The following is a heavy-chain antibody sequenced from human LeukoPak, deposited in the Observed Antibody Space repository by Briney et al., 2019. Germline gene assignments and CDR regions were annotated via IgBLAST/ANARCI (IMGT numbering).Heavy chain of an antibody. J-gene: IGHJ5*02. CDR2: INHSGST. V-gene: IGHV4-34*01. CDR1: GGSFSGYY. D-gene: IGHD5-18*01. Sequence: PSETLSLTCAVYGGSFSGYYWSWIRQPPGKGLEWIGEINHSGSTNYNPSLKSRVTISVDTSKNQFSLKLSSVTAADTAVYYCARHASSGYSYGLVKYNWFDPWGQGTLVTASS. CDR3: ARHASSGYSYGLVKYNWFDP.